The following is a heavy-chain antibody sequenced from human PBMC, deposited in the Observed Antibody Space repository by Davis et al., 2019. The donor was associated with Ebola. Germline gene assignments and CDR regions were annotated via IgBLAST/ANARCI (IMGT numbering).Heavy chain of an antibody. CDR1: GYTFTSYY. Sequence: AASVKVSCKASGYTFTSYYMHWVRQAPGQGLEWMGIINPSGGSTSYAQKFQGWVNMTRDTSISTAYMELSRLRSDDTAVYYCARDLGTPSVYYYYGMDVWGQGTTVTVSS. D-gene: IGHD2-2*01. CDR2: INPSGGST. J-gene: IGHJ6*02. V-gene: IGHV1-46*01. CDR3: ARDLGTPSVYYYYGMDV.